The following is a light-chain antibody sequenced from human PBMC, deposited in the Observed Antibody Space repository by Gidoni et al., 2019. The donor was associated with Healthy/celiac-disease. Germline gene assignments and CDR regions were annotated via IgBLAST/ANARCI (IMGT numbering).Light chain of an antibody. CDR2: SNN. CDR1: SSNIGSNT. V-gene: IGLV1-44*01. J-gene: IGLJ2*01. Sequence: QSVLTQPPSVSGTPGQRVTISCSGSSSNIGSNTVNWYQQLPGTAPKLLIYSNNQRPSGVPARFSGSKSGTSASLAISGLQSEDEADYYCAAWDDSLNGRVFGGGTKLTVL. CDR3: AAWDDSLNGRV.